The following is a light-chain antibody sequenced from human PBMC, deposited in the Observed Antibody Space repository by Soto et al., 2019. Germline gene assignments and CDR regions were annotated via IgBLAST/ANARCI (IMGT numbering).Light chain of an antibody. J-gene: IGLJ2*01. CDR2: DVS. V-gene: IGLV2-14*01. CDR3: SSYTSSSLV. Sequence: QSVLTQPASVSGSPGQSITISCTGTSSDVGGYNYVSWYQQHPGKAPKLMIYDVSNRTSGVSNRFSGSKSGNTASLTISGLQAEDEADYYCSSYTSSSLVFCGGTQLTVL. CDR1: SSDVGGYNY.